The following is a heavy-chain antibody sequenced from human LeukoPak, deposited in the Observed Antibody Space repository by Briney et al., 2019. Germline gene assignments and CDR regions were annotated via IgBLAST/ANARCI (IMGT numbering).Heavy chain of an antibody. CDR1: GFTFSSYG. Sequence: GGSLRLSCAASGFTFSSYGMHWVRQAPGKGLEWVAVIWYDGSNKYYADSVKGRFTISRDNSKNTLYLQMNSLRAEDTAVYYCAKDIRSGIEAFEIWGQGTMVTVSS. CDR2: IWYDGSNK. CDR3: AKDIRSGIEAFEI. V-gene: IGHV3-33*06. J-gene: IGHJ3*02.